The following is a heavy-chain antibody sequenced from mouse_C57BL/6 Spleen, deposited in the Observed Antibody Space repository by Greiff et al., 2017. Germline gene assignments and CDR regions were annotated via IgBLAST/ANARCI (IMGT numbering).Heavy chain of an antibody. D-gene: IGHD3-2*02. CDR2: INPGSGGT. V-gene: IGHV1-54*01. CDR1: GYAFTNYL. Sequence: VKLQESGAELVRPGTSVKVSCKASGYAFTNYLIEWVKQRPGQGLEWIGVINPGSGGTNYNEKFKGKATLTADKSSSTAYMQLSSLTSEDSAVYFCARSGDSYAMDYWGQGTSVTVSS. J-gene: IGHJ4*01. CDR3: ARSGDSYAMDY.